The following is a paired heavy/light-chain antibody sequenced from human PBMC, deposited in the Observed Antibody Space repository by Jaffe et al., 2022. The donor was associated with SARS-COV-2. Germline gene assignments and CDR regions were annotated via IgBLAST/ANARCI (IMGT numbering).Heavy chain of an antibody. V-gene: IGHV3-7*04. CDR1: GFTFSTHW. J-gene: IGHJ4*02. CDR2: IKQDGSDK. Sequence: EVQLEESGGGLVQPGGSLRLSCAASGFTFSTHWMSWVRQAPGKGLEWVASIKQDGSDKYYVDSVKGRFTISKDNAKNSLYLQMNSLRAEDTAVYYCARGGSYFPGWGQGTLVTVSS. D-gene: IGHD1-26*01. CDR3: ARGGSYFPG.
Light chain of an antibody. CDR1: QSVSSS. J-gene: IGKJ1*01. Sequence: EILMTQSPATLSVSPGERVTLSCRASQSVSSSLAWYQQKPGQAPRLLIYGASTRATGIPARFSGSGSGTEFTLTISSLQSEDFAFYYCQQYYNWPWTFGQGTKVEV. V-gene: IGKV3-15*01. CDR3: QQYYNWPWT. CDR2: GAS.